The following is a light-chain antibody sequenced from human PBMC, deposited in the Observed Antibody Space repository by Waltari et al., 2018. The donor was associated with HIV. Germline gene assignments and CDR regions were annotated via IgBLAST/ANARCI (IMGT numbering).Light chain of an antibody. Sequence: QSVLTQPPSVSGAPGQRVTISCTGSGSNIGAGAHVHWYQQLPGTAPKLLIYNDDLLASGVSDRFSASKSGTSASLAISGLQSEDEADYFCASWDDGLNAYVFGTGTKITVL. V-gene: IGLV1-40*01. CDR1: GSNIGAGAH. CDR3: ASWDDGLNAYV. J-gene: IGLJ1*01. CDR2: NDD.